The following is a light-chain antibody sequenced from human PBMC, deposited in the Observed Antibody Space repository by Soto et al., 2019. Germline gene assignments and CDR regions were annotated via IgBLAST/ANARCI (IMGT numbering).Light chain of an antibody. J-gene: IGKJ4*01. CDR2: GAS. Sequence: EIVMTQSPATLSVSPGERATLSCRASQSVSSNLAWYQQKPGQAPRLLIYGASTRATGIPARFSGSGSGTEFSLTISSLQSEDFAVYYCQQYCSTPLTFGGGTKVEIK. CDR1: QSVSSN. V-gene: IGKV3-15*01. CDR3: QQYCSTPLT.